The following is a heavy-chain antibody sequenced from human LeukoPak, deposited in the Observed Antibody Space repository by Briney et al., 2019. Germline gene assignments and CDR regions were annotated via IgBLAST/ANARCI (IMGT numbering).Heavy chain of an antibody. Sequence: PSETLSLTCTVSGGSISSYYWSWIRQPPGKGLEWIGYIYYSGSTNHNPSLKSRVTISVDTSKNQFSLKLSSVTAADTAVYYCARQTTVVTHFDYWGQGTLVTVSS. D-gene: IGHD4-23*01. CDR1: GGSISSYY. CDR2: IYYSGST. CDR3: ARQTTVVTHFDY. J-gene: IGHJ4*02. V-gene: IGHV4-59*08.